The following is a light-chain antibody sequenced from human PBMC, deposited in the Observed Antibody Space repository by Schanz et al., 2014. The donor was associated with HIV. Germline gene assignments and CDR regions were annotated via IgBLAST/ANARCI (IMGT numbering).Light chain of an antibody. CDR2: LNSDGSH. CDR3: QTWGTGIVV. CDR1: SGHSSYA. J-gene: IGLJ2*01. Sequence: QLVLTQSPSASASLGASVKLTCTLSSGHSSYAIAWHQQQPETGPRFLMNLNSDGSHNKGDGIPDRFSGTSSGAERYLTISSLQSEDEADYYCQTWGTGIVVFGGGTKVTVL. V-gene: IGLV4-69*01.